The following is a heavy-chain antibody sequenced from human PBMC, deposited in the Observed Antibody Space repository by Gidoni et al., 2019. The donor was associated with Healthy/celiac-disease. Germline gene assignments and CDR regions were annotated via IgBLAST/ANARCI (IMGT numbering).Heavy chain of an antibody. CDR3: ARGGYCSGGSCYSDAFDI. J-gene: IGHJ3*02. Sequence: QVQLQQWGAGLLKPSETLSLTCAVYGWSFCGLYWSWIRQPPGKGLEWIGEINHSGSTNYNPSLKSRVTISVDTSKNQFSLKLSSVTAADTAVYYCARGGYCSGGSCYSDAFDIWGQGTMVTVSS. CDR1: GWSFCGLY. D-gene: IGHD2-15*01. V-gene: IGHV4-34*01. CDR2: INHSGST.